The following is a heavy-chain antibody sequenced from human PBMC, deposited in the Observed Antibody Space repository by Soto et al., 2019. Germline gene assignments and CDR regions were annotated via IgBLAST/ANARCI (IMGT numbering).Heavy chain of an antibody. Sequence: QVQLVESGGGLVKPGGSLRLSCTGSGFSLRDHWLAWIRQAPGKGLECVSYVSANGDYTNYADSVKGRIIISRDDAKNSVWRQISSLRVEDTGVYYCVRSTGLTQAVIYKDGWDVWGQGTTV. D-gene: IGHD1-1*01. CDR2: VSANGDYT. V-gene: IGHV3-11*06. CDR1: GFSLRDHW. CDR3: VRSTGLTQAVIYKDGWDV. J-gene: IGHJ6*02.